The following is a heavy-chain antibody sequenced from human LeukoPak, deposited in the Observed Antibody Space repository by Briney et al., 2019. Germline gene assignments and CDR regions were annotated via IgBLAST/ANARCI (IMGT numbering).Heavy chain of an antibody. CDR1: GFTFSSYA. Sequence: GGSLRLSCAASGFTFSSYAMHWVRQAPGKGLEWVSAISGSGGSTYYANSVKGRFTISRDNSKNTLYLQMNSLRAEDTAIYYCAKSSSSWYRFDYWGQGILVTVSS. CDR2: ISGSGGST. V-gene: IGHV3-23*01. D-gene: IGHD6-13*01. CDR3: AKSSSSWYRFDY. J-gene: IGHJ4*02.